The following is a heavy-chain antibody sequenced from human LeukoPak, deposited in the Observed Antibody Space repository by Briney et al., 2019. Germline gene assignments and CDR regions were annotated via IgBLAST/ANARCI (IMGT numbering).Heavy chain of an antibody. Sequence: PGGSLRLSCVASGFTFYSYAMGWVRQSPGRGLECVSAISNYGHKTSYTDSVRGRFTISRDNSKNTVYLQMSSLRAEDTGIYYCARNAASDFYYYMGVWGRGTTLIVS. D-gene: IGHD6-25*01. CDR1: GFTFYSYA. J-gene: IGHJ6*03. CDR2: ISNYGHKT. V-gene: IGHV3-23*01. CDR3: ARNAASDFYYYMGV.